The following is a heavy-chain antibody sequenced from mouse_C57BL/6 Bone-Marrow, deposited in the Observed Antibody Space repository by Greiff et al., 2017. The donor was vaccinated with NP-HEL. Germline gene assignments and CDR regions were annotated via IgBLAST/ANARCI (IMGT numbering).Heavy chain of an antibody. CDR3: AGDSSGYGDFDY. V-gene: IGHV12-3*01. J-gene: IGHJ2*01. CDR1: GFPITSGYY. CDR2: ITHSGET. D-gene: IGHD3-2*02. Sequence: VKLVESGPGLVKPSQSLFLTCSITGFPITSGYYWIWIRQSPGKPLEWMGYITHSGETFYNPSLQSPISITREPSKNQFFLQLYSVTTEDTAMYYCAGDSSGYGDFDYWGQGTTLTVSS.